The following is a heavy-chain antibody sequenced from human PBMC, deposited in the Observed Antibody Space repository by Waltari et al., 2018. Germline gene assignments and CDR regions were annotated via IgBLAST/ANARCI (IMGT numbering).Heavy chain of an antibody. CDR2: MSGVGGTI. CDR3: AKSLSDPTVGGLDV. CDR1: GFTFGRSA. D-gene: IGHD1-26*01. J-gene: IGHJ6*02. Sequence: EVQLVESGGGLVQPGGSLRLSCEASGFTFGRSAMTWVRQVPGKGLEWLSAMSGVGGTIYYADSVQGRFIISRDPSKNTLFLQLNSLRVEDTAVYFCAKSLSDPTVGGLDVWGQGTPVTVSS. V-gene: IGHV3-23*04.